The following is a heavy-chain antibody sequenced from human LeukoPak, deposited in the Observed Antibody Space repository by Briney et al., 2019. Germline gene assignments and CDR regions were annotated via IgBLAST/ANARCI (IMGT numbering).Heavy chain of an antibody. D-gene: IGHD4-17*01. J-gene: IGHJ5*02. CDR1: GGSISSGSYY. Sequence: PSETLSLTCTVSGGSISSGSYYWSWIRQPPGKGLEWIGEINHSGSTNYNPSLKSRVTISVDTSKNQFSLKLSSVTAADTAVYYCASDYGDYVWFDPWGQGTLVTVSS. CDR2: INHSGST. V-gene: IGHV4-39*07. CDR3: ASDYGDYVWFDP.